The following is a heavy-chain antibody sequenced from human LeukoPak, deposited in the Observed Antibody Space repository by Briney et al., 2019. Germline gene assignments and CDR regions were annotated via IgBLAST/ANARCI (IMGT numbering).Heavy chain of an antibody. D-gene: IGHD3-10*01. CDR1: GYTFTSYD. Sequence: ASVKVSCKASGYTFTSYDINWVRQATGQGLEWMGWMNTNSGNTGYAQKFQGRVTMTRNTSISTAYMELSSLRSEDTAVYYCARGVLKYYYGSGSLFYMDVWGKGTTVTISS. CDR2: MNTNSGNT. CDR3: ARGVLKYYYGSGSLFYMDV. J-gene: IGHJ6*03. V-gene: IGHV1-8*01.